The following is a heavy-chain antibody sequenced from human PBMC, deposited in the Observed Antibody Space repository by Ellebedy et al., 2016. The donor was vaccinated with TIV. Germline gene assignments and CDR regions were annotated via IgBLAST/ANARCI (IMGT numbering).Heavy chain of an antibody. V-gene: IGHV1-18*01. J-gene: IGHJ3*02. CDR1: GYTFSNYG. CDR2: ISPYDGTP. D-gene: IGHD5-24*01. CDR3: AREDSRDGYNLYAFGI. Sequence: AASVKVSCKASGYTFSNYGISWLRQAPGQGLEWMGWISPYDGTPIYAHKFQERVIMTTDSSTTTAYMELRSLTSDDTAVYYCAREDSRDGYNLYAFGIWGQGTMVTVSS.